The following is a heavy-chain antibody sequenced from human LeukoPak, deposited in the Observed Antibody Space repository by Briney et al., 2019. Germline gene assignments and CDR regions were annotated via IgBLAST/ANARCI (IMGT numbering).Heavy chain of an antibody. CDR3: ARSPVNWGSADY. Sequence: SQTLSLTCTVSGGSISSGDYYWSWIRQPPGKGLEWIGYIYYSGSTYYNPSLKSRVTISVDTSKTQFSLKLSSVTAADTAVYYCARSPVNWGSADYWGQGTLVTVSS. D-gene: IGHD7-27*01. J-gene: IGHJ4*02. CDR1: GGSISSGDYY. CDR2: IYYSGST. V-gene: IGHV4-30-4*01.